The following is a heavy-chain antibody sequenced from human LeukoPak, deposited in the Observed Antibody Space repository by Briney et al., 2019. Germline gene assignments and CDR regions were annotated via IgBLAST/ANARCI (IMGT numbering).Heavy chain of an antibody. CDR2: IYYSGGT. V-gene: IGHV4-30-4*01. CDR1: GGPISSGDYY. CDR3: ARNQLLSLDAFDI. D-gene: IGHD2-2*01. J-gene: IGHJ3*02. Sequence: PSETLSLTCPVSGGPISSGDYYWSWIRQPPGKGLEWIGYIYYSGGTNYNPSLKSRVTISADTSKNHFSLRLSSVTAADTAVYYCARNQLLSLDAFDIWGQGTMVTVSS.